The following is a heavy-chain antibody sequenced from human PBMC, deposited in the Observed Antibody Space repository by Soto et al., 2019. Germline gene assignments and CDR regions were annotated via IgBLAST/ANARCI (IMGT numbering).Heavy chain of an antibody. Sequence: ASVNVSCKASGYTFTSYGISWVRQAPGQGLEWMGWISAYNGNTNYAQKLQGRVTMTTDTSTSTAYMELRSLRSDDTAVYYCARSSLYCSGGSFYDYWGQGTLVTVSS. CDR1: GYTFTSYG. D-gene: IGHD2-15*01. V-gene: IGHV1-18*01. CDR3: ARSSLYCSGGSFYDY. CDR2: ISAYNGNT. J-gene: IGHJ4*02.